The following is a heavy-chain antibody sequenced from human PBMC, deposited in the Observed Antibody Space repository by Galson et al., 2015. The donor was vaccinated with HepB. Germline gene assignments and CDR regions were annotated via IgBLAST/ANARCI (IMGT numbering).Heavy chain of an antibody. CDR3: ARASSTWSIDS. J-gene: IGHJ4*02. CDR1: GYTFTSYA. D-gene: IGHD6-13*01. V-gene: IGHV7-4-1*02. CDR2: VNTNTGNP. Sequence: SVKVSCKASGYTFTSYAMNWVRQAPGQGLEWMGWVNTNTGNPNYAQGFTGRFVFSLDTSVSTAYLQITGLKAEDTAIYYCARASSTWSIDSWGQGTLVTVSS.